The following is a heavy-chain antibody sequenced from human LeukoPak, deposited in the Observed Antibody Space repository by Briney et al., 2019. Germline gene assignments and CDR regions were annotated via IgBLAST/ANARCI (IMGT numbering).Heavy chain of an antibody. J-gene: IGHJ4*02. CDR2: IYSGGST. CDR3: ARLIAVAGFYFDY. D-gene: IGHD6-19*01. Sequence: GGSLRLSCAASGFTVSSNYMSWVRQAPGKGREWVSVIYSGGSTYYADSVKGRFTISRDNSKNTLYLQMNSLRAKDTAVYYCARLIAVAGFYFDYWGQGTLVTVSS. V-gene: IGHV3-66*01. CDR1: GFTVSSNY.